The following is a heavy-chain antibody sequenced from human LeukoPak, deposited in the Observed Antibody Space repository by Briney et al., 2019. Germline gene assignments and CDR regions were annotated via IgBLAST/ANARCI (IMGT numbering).Heavy chain of an antibody. CDR1: GFTFSSYG. CDR3: AKPLWFGELYDAFDI. V-gene: IGHV3-30*18. CDR2: ISYDGSNK. Sequence: PGGSLRLSCAASGFTFSSYGMHWVRQAPGKGLEWVAVISYDGSNKYYADSVKGRFTISRDNSKNTLYLQMNSLRAEDTAVYYCAKPLWFGELYDAFDIWGQGTMVTVSS. D-gene: IGHD3-10*01. J-gene: IGHJ3*02.